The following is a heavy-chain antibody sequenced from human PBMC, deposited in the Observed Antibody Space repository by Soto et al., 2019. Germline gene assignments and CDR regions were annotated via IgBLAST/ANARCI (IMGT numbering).Heavy chain of an antibody. CDR1: GGSFSGYY. Sequence: PSETLSLTCAVYGGSFSGYYWSWIRQPPGKGLEWIGEINHSGSTNYNPSLKSRVTISVDTSKNQFSLKLSSVTAADTAVYYCARSYYYDSSGYHPYYFDYWGQGTLVTVSS. V-gene: IGHV4-34*01. CDR2: INHSGST. J-gene: IGHJ4*02. CDR3: ARSYYYDSSGYHPYYFDY. D-gene: IGHD3-22*01.